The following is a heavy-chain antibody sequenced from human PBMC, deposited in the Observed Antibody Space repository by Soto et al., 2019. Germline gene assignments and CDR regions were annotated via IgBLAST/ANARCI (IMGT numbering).Heavy chain of an antibody. CDR2: MSGSGGST. J-gene: IGHJ4*02. V-gene: IGHV3-23*01. CDR3: AKLVAATRSAVDY. CDR1: GFTFSSYA. D-gene: IGHD2-15*01. Sequence: EVQLLESGGGLVQPGGSLRLSCAASGFTFSSYAMSWVRQAPGKGLEWVSAMSGSGGSTYYADSVKGRFTISRDNSKNTLYLQTNSLRAEDTAVYYCAKLVAATRSAVDYWGLGTLVTVSS.